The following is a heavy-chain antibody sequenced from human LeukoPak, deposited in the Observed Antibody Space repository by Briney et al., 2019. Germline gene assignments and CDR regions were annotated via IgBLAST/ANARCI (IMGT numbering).Heavy chain of an antibody. J-gene: IGHJ6*03. CDR3: ARDLALVRDGGSFDYYYYMDV. CDR1: GYTFTSYY. CDR2: INPSGGST. D-gene: IGHD1-26*01. V-gene: IGHV1-46*01. Sequence: ASVKVSCKASGYTFTSYYMHWVRQALGQGLEWMGIINPSGGSTSYAQKFQGRVTMTRDTSTSTVYMELSSLRSEDTAVYYCARDLALVRDGGSFDYYYYMDVWGKGTTVTVSS.